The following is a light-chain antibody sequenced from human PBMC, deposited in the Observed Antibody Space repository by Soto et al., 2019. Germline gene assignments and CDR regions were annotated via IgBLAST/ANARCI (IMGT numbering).Light chain of an antibody. CDR3: LQHNSYPPT. CDR1: QSISTW. J-gene: IGKJ1*01. Sequence: DIQLTQSPYARSECVLCIVRIAXRASQSISTWLAWYQHKPGKGPKLLIYAASSLQSGVPSRFSGSGSGTEFTLTISSLQPEDFATYYCLQHNSYPPTFGQGTNVDIK. V-gene: IGKV1-17*01. CDR2: AAS.